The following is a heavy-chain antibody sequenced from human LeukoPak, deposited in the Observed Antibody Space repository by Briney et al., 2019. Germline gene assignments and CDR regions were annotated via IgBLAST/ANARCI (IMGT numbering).Heavy chain of an antibody. D-gene: IGHD2-2*02. CDR2: IYHSGST. V-gene: IGHV4-4*02. CDR1: GGSISSSNW. Sequence: SGTLSLTCAVSGGSISSSNWWSWVRQPPGKGLEWIGEIYHSGSTNYNPSLKSRVTISVDTSKNQFSLKLSSVTAADTAVYYCARDRRYCSSTSCYRVFDYWGQGTLVTVSS. CDR3: ARDRRYCSSTSCYRVFDY. J-gene: IGHJ4*02.